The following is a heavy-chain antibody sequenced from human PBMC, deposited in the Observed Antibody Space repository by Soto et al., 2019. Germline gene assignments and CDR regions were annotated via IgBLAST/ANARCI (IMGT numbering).Heavy chain of an antibody. V-gene: IGHV3-30-3*01. J-gene: IGHJ4*02. D-gene: IGHD1-26*01. CDR3: ARGDGGSYYVFAY. CDR1: GFTFSSYT. CDR2: ISYDGSNK. Sequence: QVQLVESGGGVVQPGRSLRLSCAASGFTFSSYTMHWVRQAPGKGLEWVAVISYDGSNKYYADSVKGRFTISRDNSKNTLYLQMNSLRAEDTAVYYCARGDGGSYYVFAYWGQGTLVTVSS.